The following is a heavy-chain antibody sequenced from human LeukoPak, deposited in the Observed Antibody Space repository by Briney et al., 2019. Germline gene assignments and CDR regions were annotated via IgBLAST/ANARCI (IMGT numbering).Heavy chain of an antibody. D-gene: IGHD3-3*01. V-gene: IGHV1-2*06. Sequence: GASVKVSCKASGYTFTGYYMHWVRQAPGQGLEWMGRINPNSGGTNYAQKFQGRVTMTRDTSISTAYMVLSRLRSDDTAVYYCARGGPSATIFGGADYWGQGTLVTVSS. CDR2: INPNSGGT. CDR1: GYTFTGYY. CDR3: ARGGPSATIFGGADY. J-gene: IGHJ4*02.